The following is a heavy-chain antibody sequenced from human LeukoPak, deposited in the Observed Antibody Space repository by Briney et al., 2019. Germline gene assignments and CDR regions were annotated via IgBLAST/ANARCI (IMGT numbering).Heavy chain of an antibody. CDR3: ARASGYSGYDRAAEYFQH. D-gene: IGHD5-12*01. Sequence: SETLSLTCTVSGGSISSYFWSWIRQPPGKGLEWIGCIHYSGNTNHNPAIKSLVIISVDTSKNHFSLKLGSVAAADTAVYYCARASGYSGYDRAAEYFQHWGQGTLVTVSS. J-gene: IGHJ1*01. CDR1: GGSISSYF. V-gene: IGHV4-59*01. CDR2: IHYSGNT.